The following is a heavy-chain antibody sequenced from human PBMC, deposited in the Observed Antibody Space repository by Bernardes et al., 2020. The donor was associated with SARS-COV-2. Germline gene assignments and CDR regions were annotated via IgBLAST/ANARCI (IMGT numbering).Heavy chain of an antibody. CDR1: GGSIGRSSYY. Sequence: DTLSLTCTVSGGSIGRSSYYWGWIRQPPGKGLEWIGSFYYSGSTYYNPSLKSRVTISVDTSKNQFSLKLSSVTAADTAVYYCARQPAAILLYYFDFWGQGTLVTVSS. V-gene: IGHV4-39*01. D-gene: IGHD6-25*01. J-gene: IGHJ4*02. CDR3: ARQPAAILLYYFDF. CDR2: FYYSGST.